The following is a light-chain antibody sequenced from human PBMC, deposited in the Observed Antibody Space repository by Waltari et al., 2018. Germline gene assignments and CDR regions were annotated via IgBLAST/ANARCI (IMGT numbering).Light chain of an antibody. Sequence: QSALTQPPSASGSPGQSVTISCSGSSSDVGGYNYVSWYQQHPGKAPRLMIYEVNKRPSGVPVRFAGSKSGTTASLTVSGLQVEDEADYYCSSYGGTNILVFGGGTKLTV. J-gene: IGLJ2*01. CDR3: SSYGGTNILV. V-gene: IGLV2-8*01. CDR1: SSDVGGYNY. CDR2: EVN.